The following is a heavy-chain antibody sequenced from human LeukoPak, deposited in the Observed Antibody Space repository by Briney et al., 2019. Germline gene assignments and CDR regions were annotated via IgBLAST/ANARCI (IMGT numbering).Heavy chain of an antibody. V-gene: IGHV1-18*01. Sequence: ASVKVSCEASGYTFTSYGISWVRQAPGQGLEWMGWISAYNGNTNYAQKLQGRVTMTTDTSTSTAYMELRSLRSDDTAVYYCARDPLRHYDFWSGYSSVPPSNWFDPWGQGTLVTVSS. CDR1: GYTFTSYG. CDR2: ISAYNGNT. J-gene: IGHJ5*02. D-gene: IGHD3-3*01. CDR3: ARDPLRHYDFWSGYSSVPPSNWFDP.